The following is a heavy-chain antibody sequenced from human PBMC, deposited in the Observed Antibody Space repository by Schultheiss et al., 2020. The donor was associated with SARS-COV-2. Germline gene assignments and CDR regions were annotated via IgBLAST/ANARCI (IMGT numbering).Heavy chain of an antibody. CDR1: GFTFDDYA. V-gene: IGHV3-9*01. D-gene: IGHD1-26*01. Sequence: GGSLRLSCAASGFTFDDYAMHWVRQAPGKGLEWVSGISWNSGSIGYADSVKGRFTISRDNSKNTLYLQMNSLRAEDTAVYYCARDSQRGVGAAGYWGQGTLVTVSS. CDR3: ARDSQRGVGAAGY. J-gene: IGHJ4*02. CDR2: ISWNSGSI.